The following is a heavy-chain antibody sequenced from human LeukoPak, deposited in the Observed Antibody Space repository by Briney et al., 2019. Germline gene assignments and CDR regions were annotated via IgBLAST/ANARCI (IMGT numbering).Heavy chain of an antibody. J-gene: IGHJ6*03. V-gene: IGHV3-7*01. D-gene: IGHD2-2*01. Sequence: GGSLRLSCAASGFTFSSYWMSWVRQAPGKGLEWVANIKQDGSEKYYVDSVKGRFTISRDNSKNTLYLQMNSLRTEDTAVYYCAKDLGSTRPYYYMDVWGKGTTVTISS. CDR2: IKQDGSEK. CDR1: GFTFSSYW. CDR3: AKDLGSTRPYYYMDV.